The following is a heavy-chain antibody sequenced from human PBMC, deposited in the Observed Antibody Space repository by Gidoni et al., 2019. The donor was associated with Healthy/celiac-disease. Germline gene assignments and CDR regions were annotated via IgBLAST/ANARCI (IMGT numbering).Heavy chain of an antibody. J-gene: IGHJ6*02. D-gene: IGHD3-10*02. V-gene: IGHV3-73*01. CDR2: IRSKANSYAT. Sequence: EVQLVESGGGLVQPGGSLKLSCAASGFTFSGSAMHWVRQASGKGLEWVGRIRSKANSYATAYAASVKGRFTISRDDSKNTAYLQMNSLKTEDTAVYYCVFSYPLRTASAYYYYGMDVWGQGTTVTVSS. CDR3: VFSYPLRTASAYYYYGMDV. CDR1: GFTFSGSA.